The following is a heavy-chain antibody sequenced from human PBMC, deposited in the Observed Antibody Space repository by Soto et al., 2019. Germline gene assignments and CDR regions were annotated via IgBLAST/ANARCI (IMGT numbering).Heavy chain of an antibody. CDR3: ARDTGDGTFDF. J-gene: IGHJ4*02. CDR1: GYTFSSYS. Sequence: ASVKVSCKASGYTFSSYSMHWVRQAPGQRLEWMGWINAGYGNTKSSQKFQDRVTISRDTSASTAYMELTSLRSEDTAVYYCARDTGDGTFDFWGQGALVTVSS. D-gene: IGHD7-27*01. CDR2: INAGYGNT. V-gene: IGHV1-3*01.